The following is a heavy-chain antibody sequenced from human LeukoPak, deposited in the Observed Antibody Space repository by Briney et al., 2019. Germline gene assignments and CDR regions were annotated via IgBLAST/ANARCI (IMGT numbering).Heavy chain of an antibody. V-gene: IGHV3-21*01. D-gene: IGHD5-18*01. J-gene: IGHJ4*02. CDR1: GFTFSSYS. CDR3: ACPAWIQLWLDDY. Sequence: GGSLRLSCAASGFTFSSYSLSWVRQAPGKGLEWVSSISSSSSYIYYADSVKGRFTISRDNAKNSLYLQMNSLRAEDTAVYYCACPAWIQLWLDDYWGQGTLVTVSS. CDR2: ISSSSSYI.